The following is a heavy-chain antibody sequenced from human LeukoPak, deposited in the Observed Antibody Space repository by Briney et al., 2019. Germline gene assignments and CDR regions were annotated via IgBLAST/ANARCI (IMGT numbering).Heavy chain of an antibody. Sequence: GGSLRLSCAASGFTFNMHGMHWVRQAPGKGLEWLANVWFDGSHKYYADSVKDRFTISRDNSENTLYLQMNSLRVEDTAVYYCAKDPHEDFFDHWGQGTLVTVSS. CDR3: AKDPHEDFFDH. J-gene: IGHJ4*02. CDR2: VWFDGSHK. V-gene: IGHV3-30*02. CDR1: GFTFNMHG.